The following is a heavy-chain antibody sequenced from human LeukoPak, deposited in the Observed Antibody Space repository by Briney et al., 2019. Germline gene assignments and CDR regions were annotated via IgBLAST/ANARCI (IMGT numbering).Heavy chain of an antibody. CDR2: INSDGSST. Sequence: GGSLRLSCAASGFTFSSYWMHWVRQAPGKGLVWVSRINSDGSSTSYADSVKGRFTISRDNAKNTLYLQMNSLRAEDTAVYYCARAGGDGYNQMNLWGQGTLVTVSS. CDR1: GFTFSSYW. J-gene: IGHJ5*02. V-gene: IGHV3-74*01. CDR3: ARAGGDGYNQMNL. D-gene: IGHD5-24*01.